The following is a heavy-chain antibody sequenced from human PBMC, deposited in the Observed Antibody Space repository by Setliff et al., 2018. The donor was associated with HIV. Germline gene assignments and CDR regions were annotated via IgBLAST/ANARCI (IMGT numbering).Heavy chain of an antibody. CDR2: VLSSGSA. CDR3: ARGILFFYYMDI. D-gene: IGHD2-21*01. CDR1: GASMSSYF. Sequence: KTSETLSLTCTVSGASMSSYFWSWVRQTPGKGLEWIGYVLSSGSATYNPSLKSRVAMSVDTSKNRFSLSLASPTAADTAVYYCARGILFFYYMDIWGRGTTVTVSS. J-gene: IGHJ6*03. V-gene: IGHV4-59*08.